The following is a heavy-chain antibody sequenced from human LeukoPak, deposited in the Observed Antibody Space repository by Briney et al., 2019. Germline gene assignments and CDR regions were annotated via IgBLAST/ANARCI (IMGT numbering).Heavy chain of an antibody. J-gene: IGHJ4*02. D-gene: IGHD2-15*01. CDR2: IYYIGST. CDR3: ARHASSGGSYYYFDY. V-gene: IGHV4-59*08. CDR1: GGSLSSYY. Sequence: PSETLSLTCAVSGGSLSSYYWSWIRQPPGKGLEWVGYIYYIGSTNYNTSLTSRVTISLDTSKNKLSRKLSSVTSADTAVYYCARHASSGGSYYYFDYWGQGTLVTVSS.